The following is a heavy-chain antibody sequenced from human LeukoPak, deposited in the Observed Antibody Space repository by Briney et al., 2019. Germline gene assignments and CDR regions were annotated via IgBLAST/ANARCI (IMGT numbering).Heavy chain of an antibody. Sequence: ASVKVSCKASGYGFTIHSITWVRQAPGQGLELMGWISPHNANTNYAQKPQGKGTMTKDTSTSTAYMELRSLSSDDTAVYYCARALAQGDSIDLYYLDFWGQGTLVTVSS. CDR1: GYGFTIHS. V-gene: IGHV1-18*01. CDR3: ARALAQGDSIDLYYLDF. J-gene: IGHJ4*02. CDR2: ISPHNANT. D-gene: IGHD3-16*01.